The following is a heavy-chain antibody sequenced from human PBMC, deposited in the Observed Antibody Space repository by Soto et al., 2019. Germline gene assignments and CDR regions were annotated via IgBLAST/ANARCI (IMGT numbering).Heavy chain of an antibody. D-gene: IGHD2-15*01. Sequence: QEQLVQSGAEVQKPGASVKVSCKTSGYTFTDYDINWVRQAPGQGLEWIGWMNPNRGETGYAQKLQGRVTMTRSASLSTAYLELSSLRSEDTSVYYCARVAVAARPRWYNWFNPCGQGTRVTVSS. CDR3: ARVAVAARPRWYNWFNP. J-gene: IGHJ5*02. CDR1: GYTFTDYD. V-gene: IGHV1-8*01. CDR2: MNPNRGET.